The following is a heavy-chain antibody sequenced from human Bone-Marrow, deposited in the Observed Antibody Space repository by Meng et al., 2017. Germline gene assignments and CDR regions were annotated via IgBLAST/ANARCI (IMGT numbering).Heavy chain of an antibody. Sequence: SETLSLTCTVSGYSISSGYYWGWIRQPPGKGLEWIGSIYHSGSTYYNPSLKSRVTISVDTSKNQFSLKLSSVTAADTAMYYCARDEDISAAGKLFGDYWGQGTLVTVSS. CDR2: IYHSGST. CDR1: GYSISSGYY. CDR3: ARDEDISAAGKLFGDY. V-gene: IGHV4-38-2*02. J-gene: IGHJ4*01. D-gene: IGHD6-13*01.